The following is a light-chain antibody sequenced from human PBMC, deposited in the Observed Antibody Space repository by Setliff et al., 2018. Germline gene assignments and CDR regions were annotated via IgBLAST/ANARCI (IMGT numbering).Light chain of an antibody. CDR1: SSDVGAYDL. CDR2: DVS. CDR3: CAYTASTTYV. Sequence: QSALTQPRSVSGSPGQSVTISCTGTSSDVGAYDLVSWYQQRPGKVPKLIIFDVSNRPSGVSHRFSGSKSGNTASLTISGLQADDEADYYCCAYTASTTYVFVNGTKVTVL. J-gene: IGLJ1*01. V-gene: IGLV2-11*01.